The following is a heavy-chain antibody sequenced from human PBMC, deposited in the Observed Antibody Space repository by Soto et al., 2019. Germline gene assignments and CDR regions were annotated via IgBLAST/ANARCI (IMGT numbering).Heavy chain of an antibody. V-gene: IGHV3-74*01. CDR2: ISGDGTRT. Sequence: EVQLVESGGDLIQPGGSLRLSCLGSGFSFSDDWMHWLRQAPWKGLVWVSRISGDGTRTNYADLVNGRFTISRDNARNTLYLQMSSLRAEDTAVYYCARRLPAAGTFGNWGQGTLVTVAS. CDR1: GFSFSDDW. D-gene: IGHD2-2*01. J-gene: IGHJ4*02. CDR3: ARRLPAAGTFGN.